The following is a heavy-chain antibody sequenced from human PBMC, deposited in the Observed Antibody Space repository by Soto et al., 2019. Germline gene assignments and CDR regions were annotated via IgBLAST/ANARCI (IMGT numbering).Heavy chain of an antibody. CDR1: GGTFGNFI. V-gene: IGHV1-69*13. CDR2: IVPMLGTP. Sequence: SVKVSCRASGGTFGNFIMNWLRQTPGLGLEWMGGIVPMLGTPTYAEKFKGRVRISAAGSTSTTYMEVTSLRSEDTATYYCARNGTYTSSLNHYSGMDVWGQGTTVTVSS. CDR3: ARNGTYTSSLNHYSGMDV. D-gene: IGHD1-7*01. J-gene: IGHJ6*02.